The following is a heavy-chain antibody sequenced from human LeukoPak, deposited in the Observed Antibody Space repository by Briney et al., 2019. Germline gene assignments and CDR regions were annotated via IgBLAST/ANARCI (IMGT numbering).Heavy chain of an antibody. V-gene: IGHV1-18*01. Sequence: ASVKVSCKASGYTFTNYAISWVRQAPGQGLEWVGWISAYNGNTNYAQKLQGRVTMTTDTSTSTAYMDLRSLRSDDTALYHCAKMAGSGYYFYMDVWGKGTTVTISS. CDR3: AKMAGSGYYFYMDV. CDR1: GYTFTNYA. J-gene: IGHJ6*03. CDR2: ISAYNGNT. D-gene: IGHD3-10*01.